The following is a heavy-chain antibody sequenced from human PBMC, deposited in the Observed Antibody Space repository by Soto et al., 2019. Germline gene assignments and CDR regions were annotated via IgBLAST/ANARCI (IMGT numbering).Heavy chain of an antibody. D-gene: IGHD3-10*01. CDR3: AHSLITMVRGVIFLDY. Sequence: QITLKESGPTLVKPTQTLTLTGTLSGFSLSTSGGGVGWFRQPPGKALEWLALIYWDDDKRYSPSLKSRLTITKDTSKSQVVLTLTNMDPVDTATYYCAHSLITMVRGVIFLDYWGQGTLVTVSS. V-gene: IGHV2-5*02. J-gene: IGHJ4*02. CDR1: GFSLSTSGGG. CDR2: IYWDDDK.